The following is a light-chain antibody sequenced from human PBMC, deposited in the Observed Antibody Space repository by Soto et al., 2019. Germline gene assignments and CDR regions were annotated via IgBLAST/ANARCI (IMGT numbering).Light chain of an antibody. Sequence: TQPPTVSASPAQEVTISCTGSSSNVGHNSVSWYQHLPGTAPKLLIYDNNKRPSGIPARFSGSKSGTSATLGITGLQTGDEADYYCGAWDDRLTVYVFGSGTKVTVL. CDR3: GAWDDRLTVYV. CDR2: DNN. J-gene: IGLJ1*01. V-gene: IGLV1-51*01. CDR1: SSNVGHNS.